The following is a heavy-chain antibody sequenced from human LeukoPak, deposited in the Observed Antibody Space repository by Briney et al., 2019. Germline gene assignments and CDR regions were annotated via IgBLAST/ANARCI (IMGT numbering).Heavy chain of an antibody. J-gene: IGHJ4*02. CDR2: INHSGST. CDR3: ARGSRNSSLLDY. D-gene: IGHD4-11*01. Sequence: SETLSLTCNVSGYSISSGYYWTWIRQPPGKGLEWIGEINHSGSTNYNPSLKSRVSISVDTSKNQFSLKLSSVTAADTAVYYCARGSRNSSLLDYWGQGTLVTVSS. CDR1: GYSISSGYY. V-gene: IGHV4-34*01.